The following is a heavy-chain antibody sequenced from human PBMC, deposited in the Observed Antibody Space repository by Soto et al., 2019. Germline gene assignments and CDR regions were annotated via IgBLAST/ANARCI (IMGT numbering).Heavy chain of an antibody. CDR1: GDGFSNYG. V-gene: IGHV1-18*01. J-gene: IGHJ4*02. CDR3: ARVWYYDSSGYYAFDY. CDR2: ISAYDGQT. Sequence: QVQLVQSGAEVKKPGASVRVSCKASGDGFSNYGFSWVRQAPGQGLEWLGWISAYDGQTNYTKKFQGRVTMTTYTSSSTAFMELRSLRSDDTAVYYCARVWYYDSSGYYAFDYWGLGTLVTVSA. D-gene: IGHD3-22*01.